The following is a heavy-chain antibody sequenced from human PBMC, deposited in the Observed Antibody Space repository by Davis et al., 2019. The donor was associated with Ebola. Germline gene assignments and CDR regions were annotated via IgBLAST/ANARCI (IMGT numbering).Heavy chain of an antibody. Sequence: PSETLSLTCTASGGSISSYYWSWIRQPPGKGLEWIGYIYYSGSTNYNPSLKSRVTISVDTSKNQFSLKLSSVTAADTAVYYCAVKESGAFDIWGQGTMVTVSS. J-gene: IGHJ3*02. CDR3: AVKESGAFDI. CDR2: IYYSGST. V-gene: IGHV4-59*08. D-gene: IGHD2/OR15-2a*01. CDR1: GGSISSYY.